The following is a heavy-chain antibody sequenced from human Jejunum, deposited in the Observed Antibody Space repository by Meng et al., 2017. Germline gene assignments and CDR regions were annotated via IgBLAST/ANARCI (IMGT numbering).Heavy chain of an antibody. CDR3: VRGPDKAESAY. J-gene: IGHJ4*02. CDR2: IDSSGNT. D-gene: IGHD5-18*01. V-gene: IGHV4-61*08. CDR1: GGAVSSGGYY. Sequence: SETLSLTCTESGGAVSSGGYYWNWIRQPPGKGLEYIGHIDSSGNTRYNPSLKSRVTISVDTSKNQFSLILTSVTAADTAVYYCVRGPDKAESAYWGPGTLVTVSS.